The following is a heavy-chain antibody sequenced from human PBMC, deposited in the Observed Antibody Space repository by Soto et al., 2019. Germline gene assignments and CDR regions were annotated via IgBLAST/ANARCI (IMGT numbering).Heavy chain of an antibody. Sequence: PSETLSLTCTVSSGSISSSSSYWGWIRQPPGKGLEWIGSIYYSGNTYYNPSLKSRVTISIDTSKTQFSLKLNSVTTADTAVYYCARLRGRFPWFMDVWGKGTTVTVSS. CDR3: ARLRGRFPWFMDV. J-gene: IGHJ6*03. CDR2: IYYSGNT. CDR1: SGSISSSSSY. V-gene: IGHV4-39*01. D-gene: IGHD3-3*01.